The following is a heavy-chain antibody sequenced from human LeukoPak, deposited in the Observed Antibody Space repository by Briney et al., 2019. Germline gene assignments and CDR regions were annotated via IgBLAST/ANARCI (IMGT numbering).Heavy chain of an antibody. Sequence: SETLSLTCTVPGGSISSYFWSWIRQPPGKGLEWIGYIYYSGSTNYNPSLKSRVTISIDKSKTQFSLRLSSVTAADTAVYYCARGYYYFDYWGQGTLVTVSS. CDR2: IYYSGST. D-gene: IGHD2-15*01. J-gene: IGHJ4*02. V-gene: IGHV4-59*08. CDR3: ARGYYYFDY. CDR1: GGSISSYF.